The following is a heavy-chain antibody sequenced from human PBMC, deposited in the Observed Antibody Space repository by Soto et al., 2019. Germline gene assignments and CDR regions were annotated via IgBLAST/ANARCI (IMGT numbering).Heavy chain of an antibody. J-gene: IGHJ6*02. V-gene: IGHV1-2*02. Sequence: VASVKVSCKASGYTFTGYYMHWVRQAPGQGLEWMGWINPNSGGTNYAQKFQGRVTMTRDTSISTAYMELSRLRSDDTAVYYCARSPAKYCSGGSCYELPLYYYYYGMDVWGQGTTVTVSS. CDR3: ARSPAKYCSGGSCYELPLYYYYYGMDV. D-gene: IGHD2-15*01. CDR2: INPNSGGT. CDR1: GYTFTGYY.